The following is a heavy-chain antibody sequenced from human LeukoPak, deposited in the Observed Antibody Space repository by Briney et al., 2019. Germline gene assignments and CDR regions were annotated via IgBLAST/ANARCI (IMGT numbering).Heavy chain of an antibody. J-gene: IGHJ6*03. CDR1: GFTFSNYG. V-gene: IGHV3-30*02. CDR2: IRYHGSNQ. Sequence: GGSLRLSCAASGFTFSNYGMHWVRQAPGKGLECVAFIRYHGSNQFYADSVKGRFTISRDNSKNTLFLQMNGLRPVDTAVYYCAKDTNMVGATGDMDVWGTGITVTVSS. CDR3: AKDTNMVGATGDMDV. D-gene: IGHD1-26*01.